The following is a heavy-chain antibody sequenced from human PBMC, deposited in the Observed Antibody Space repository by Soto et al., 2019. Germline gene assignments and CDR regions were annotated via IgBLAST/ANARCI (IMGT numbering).Heavy chain of an antibody. CDR3: ARVDTVLVRAEYLLH. CDR2: ISTTSRTT. Sequence: HPGGSLRLSCEVSGFTFSSHSMNWVRQAPGRGLEWVSYISTTSRTTDYADSVKGRFTISRDNANNSLYLQMTSLRDEDTAVYYCARVDTVLVRAEYLLHWGQGTPVTVSS. V-gene: IGHV3-48*02. CDR1: GFTFSSHS. D-gene: IGHD2-8*02. J-gene: IGHJ1*01.